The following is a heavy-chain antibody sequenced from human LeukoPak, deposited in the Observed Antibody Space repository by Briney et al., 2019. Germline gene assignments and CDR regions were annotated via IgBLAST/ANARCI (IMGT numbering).Heavy chain of an antibody. CDR1: GFSLSTSGVG. D-gene: IGHD2-15*01. Sequence: SGPTLVKPTQTLTLTCTFSGFSLSTSGVGVGWIRQPPGKALEWLALIYWDDDKRYSPSLKSRLTITKDTSKNQVVLTMANMDPVDTAAYYYAHTVVTAYYFDYWGQGTLVTVSS. CDR2: IYWDDDK. CDR3: AHTVVTAYYFDY. V-gene: IGHV2-5*02. J-gene: IGHJ4*02.